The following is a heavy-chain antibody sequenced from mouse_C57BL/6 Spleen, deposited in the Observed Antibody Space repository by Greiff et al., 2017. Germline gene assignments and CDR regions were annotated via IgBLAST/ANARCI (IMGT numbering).Heavy chain of an antibody. Sequence: QVQLQQSGAELVRPGASVTLSCKASGYTFTDYEMHWVKQTPVHGLEWIGAIDPETGGTAYNQKFKGKAILTADKSSSTAYMERRSLTSEDSAVYYCTRYDGYYGYWGQGTTLTVSS. CDR2: IDPETGGT. J-gene: IGHJ2*01. V-gene: IGHV1-15*01. CDR3: TRYDGYYGY. D-gene: IGHD2-3*01. CDR1: GYTFTDYE.